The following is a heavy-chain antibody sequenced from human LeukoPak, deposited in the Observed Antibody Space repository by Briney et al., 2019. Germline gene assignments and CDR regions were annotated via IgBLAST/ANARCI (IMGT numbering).Heavy chain of an antibody. CDR3: ARDGYSGSYYDI. Sequence: PGGSLRLSCAASGFTFTRYWMSWVRQAPGKGLEWVANIKPDGGEKYYVDSVKGRFTISRDNAKNSLYLQMNSMRVEDTAVYYCARDGYSGSYYDIWGQGTMVTVSS. D-gene: IGHD1-26*01. CDR2: IKPDGGEK. V-gene: IGHV3-7*04. CDR1: GFTFTRYW. J-gene: IGHJ3*02.